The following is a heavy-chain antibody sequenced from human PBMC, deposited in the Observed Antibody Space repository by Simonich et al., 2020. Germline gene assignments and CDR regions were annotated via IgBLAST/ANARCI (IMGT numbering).Heavy chain of an antibody. CDR1: GYPFTSYW. J-gene: IGHJ4*02. Sequence: VQLVQSGAEVKKPGASVKVSCKASGYPFTSYWISWVRQAPGQGLEWMGRINASNCNTNDAQKLQGRGTMTTDTATSTAYMELRSLRSDDTAVYYCARDQGGRAAAATDYWGQGTLVTVSS. CDR3: ARDQGGRAAAATDY. CDR2: INASNCNT. V-gene: IGHV1-18*01. D-gene: IGHD6-13*01.